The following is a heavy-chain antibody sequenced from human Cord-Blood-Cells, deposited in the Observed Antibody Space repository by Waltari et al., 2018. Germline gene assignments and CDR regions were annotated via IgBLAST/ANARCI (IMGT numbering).Heavy chain of an antibody. J-gene: IGHJ3*02. D-gene: IGHD2-2*01. CDR3: ARRYQLLDAFDI. Sequence: QLQLQESGPGLVKPSETLSLTCTVSGGSISSSSYYLGWIRQPPGKGLEWIGSIYYSGSTYYNPSLTSRVTISVDTSKTRFSLKLSSVTAADTAVYYWARRYQLLDAFDIWGQGTMVTVSS. CDR2: IYYSGST. V-gene: IGHV4-39*01. CDR1: GGSISSSSYY.